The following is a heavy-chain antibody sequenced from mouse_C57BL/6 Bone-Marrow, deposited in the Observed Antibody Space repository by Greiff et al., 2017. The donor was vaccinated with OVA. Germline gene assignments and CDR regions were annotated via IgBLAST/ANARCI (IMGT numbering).Heavy chain of an antibody. D-gene: IGHD1-1*01. V-gene: IGHV1-69*01. J-gene: IGHJ4*01. CDR2: IDPSDSYT. Sequence: VQLQQSGAELVMPGASVKLSCKASGYTFTSYWMHWVKQRPGQGLEWIGEIDPSDSYTNYNQKFKGKSTLTVDKSSSTAYMQLSSLTSEDSAVYYCAIRGVDYWGQGTSVTVSS. CDR3: AIRGVDY. CDR1: GYTFTSYW.